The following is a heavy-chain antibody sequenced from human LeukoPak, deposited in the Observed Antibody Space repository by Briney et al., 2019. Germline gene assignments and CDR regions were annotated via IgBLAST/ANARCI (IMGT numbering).Heavy chain of an antibody. D-gene: IGHD3-22*01. J-gene: IGHJ4*02. V-gene: IGHV4-39*07. CDR1: GGSISSSSYY. CDR3: ARARYYYDSSGYPKYYFDY. CDR2: IYYSGST. Sequence: SETLSFTCTVSGGSISSSSYYWGWIRQPPGKGLEWIGSIYYSGSTYYNPSLKSRVTISVDTSKNQFSLKLSSVTAADTAVYYCARARYYYDSSGYPKYYFDYWGQGTLVTVSS.